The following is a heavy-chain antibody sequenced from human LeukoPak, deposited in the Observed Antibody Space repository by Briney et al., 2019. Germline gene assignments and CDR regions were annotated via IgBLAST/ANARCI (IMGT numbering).Heavy chain of an antibody. CDR1: GFTFSSYW. J-gene: IGHJ4*02. V-gene: IGHV3-74*01. CDR3: TREGDSGSYFYYFDY. CDR2: IKSDGTST. D-gene: IGHD1-26*01. Sequence: GGSLRLSCAASGFTFSSYWMHWVRQAPGKGLVWVSRIKSDGTSTSYADSVKGRFTISRDNAKNTLYLQMNSLRAEDTAVYYCTREGDSGSYFYYFDYWGQGTLVTVSS.